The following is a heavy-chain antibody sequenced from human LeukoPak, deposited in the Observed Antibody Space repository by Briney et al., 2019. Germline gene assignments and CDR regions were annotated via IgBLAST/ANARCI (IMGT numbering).Heavy chain of an antibody. V-gene: IGHV3-7*01. CDR2: INQDGGTE. CDR3: ARHTLWRFDY. CDR1: GFTFTNYW. D-gene: IGHD3-3*01. Sequence: GGSRRLSCAAYGFTFTNYWLAWVRQAPGKGLEWVANINQDGGTEYYVDSMKGRFTISRDNAKNLVYLQINSLRAEDTAVYFCARHTLWRFDYWGQGALVTVSS. J-gene: IGHJ4*02.